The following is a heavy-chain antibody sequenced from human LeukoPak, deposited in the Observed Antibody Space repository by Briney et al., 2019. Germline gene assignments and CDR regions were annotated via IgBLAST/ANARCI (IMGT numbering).Heavy chain of an antibody. Sequence: PSETLSLICAVYGGSFSGYYWSWIRQPPGKGLEWLGEVNHRGSTNYNPSLKSRATISVDTSKNQFSLKLTSVTAADTTVYYCARGQGDDYHYYYGMDVWGQGTTVTVSS. CDR3: ARGQGDDYHYYYGMDV. V-gene: IGHV4-34*01. CDR1: GGSFSGYY. J-gene: IGHJ6*02. CDR2: VNHRGST.